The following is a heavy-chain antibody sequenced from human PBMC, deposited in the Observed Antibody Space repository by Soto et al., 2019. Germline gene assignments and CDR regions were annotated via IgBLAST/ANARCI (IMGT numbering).Heavy chain of an antibody. J-gene: IGHJ5*02. V-gene: IGHV3-21*04. CDR1: GFTFTRYS. D-gene: IGHD6-19*01. Sequence: GGSLRLSCAASGFTFTRYSMNWVRQAPGKGLEWVSSISSTTNYIYYADSVKGRFTISRDNSKNTLYLQMSSLRAEDTAVYYCAKERWLAPWSQGTLVTVSS. CDR3: AKERWLAP. CDR2: ISSTTNYI.